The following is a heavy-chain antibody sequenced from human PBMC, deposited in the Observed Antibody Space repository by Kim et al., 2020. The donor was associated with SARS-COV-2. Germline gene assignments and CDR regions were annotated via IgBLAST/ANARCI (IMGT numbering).Heavy chain of an antibody. CDR2: IKSKTDGGTT. J-gene: IGHJ5*02. Sequence: GGSLRLYCAASGFTFSNAWMSWVRQAPGKGLEWVGRIKSKTDGGTTDYAAPVKGRFTISRDDSKNTLYLQMNSLKTEDTAVYYCTTLLMVRGVKDWFDPWGQGTLVTVSS. V-gene: IGHV3-15*01. D-gene: IGHD3-10*01. CDR3: TTLLMVRGVKDWFDP. CDR1: GFTFSNAW.